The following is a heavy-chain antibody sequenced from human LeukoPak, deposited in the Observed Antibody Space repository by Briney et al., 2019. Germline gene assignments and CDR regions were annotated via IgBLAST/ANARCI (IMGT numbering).Heavy chain of an antibody. V-gene: IGHV3-9*01. CDR1: GFTFDDYA. Sequence: PGRSLRLSCAASGFTFDDYAMHWVRQAPGKGLEWVSGIIWNTGSVGYADSVKGRFTISRDNAKNSLYLQMSSLRVEDTAFYYCAKHGGSGWTAHYSYGLDVWGQGTTVTVSS. CDR2: IIWNTGSV. J-gene: IGHJ6*02. D-gene: IGHD6-19*01. CDR3: AKHGGSGWTAHYSYGLDV.